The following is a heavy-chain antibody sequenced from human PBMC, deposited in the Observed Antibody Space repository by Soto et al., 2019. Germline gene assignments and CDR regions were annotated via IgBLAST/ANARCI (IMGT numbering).Heavy chain of an antibody. CDR3: ARGSWDDVSGHYYMDV. J-gene: IGHJ6*03. CDR1: GDSVSSNSPG. Sequence: QVQLQLSGPGLMKPSQTLSLTCSISGDSVSSNSPGWNWVRQTPSRGLEWLGRTYYKSKWFNNYAVSVKSRITTNPYTSRNQFSLQLDSVTPEDTAVYYCARGSWDDVSGHYYMDVWGKGTTVTVSS. D-gene: IGHD5-12*01. CDR2: TYYKSKWFN. V-gene: IGHV6-1*01.